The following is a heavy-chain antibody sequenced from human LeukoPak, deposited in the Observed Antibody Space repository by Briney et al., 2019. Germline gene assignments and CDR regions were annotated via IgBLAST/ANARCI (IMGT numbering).Heavy chain of an antibody. Sequence: ASVKVSCKASGYTFTGYYMHWVRQAPGQGLEWMGWINPNSGGTNYAQKFQGWVTMTRDTSISTAYMELSRLRSDDTAVYYCARADYPDYVYAFDIWGQGTMVTVSS. D-gene: IGHD3-16*01. V-gene: IGHV1-2*04. CDR2: INPNSGGT. CDR1: GYTFTGYY. CDR3: ARADYPDYVYAFDI. J-gene: IGHJ3*02.